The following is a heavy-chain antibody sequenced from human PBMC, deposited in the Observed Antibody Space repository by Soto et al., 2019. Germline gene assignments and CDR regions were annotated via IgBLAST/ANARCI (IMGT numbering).Heavy chain of an antibody. CDR2: IIPIFGTA. Sequence: SVKVSCKASGGTFSSYAISWVRQAPGQGLEWMGGIIPIFGTANYAQKFQGRVTITADESTSTAYMELSSLRSGDTAVYYCARIAYCGGDCLANGMDVWGQGTTVTVSS. CDR1: GGTFSSYA. CDR3: ARIAYCGGDCLANGMDV. J-gene: IGHJ6*02. D-gene: IGHD2-21*02. V-gene: IGHV1-69*13.